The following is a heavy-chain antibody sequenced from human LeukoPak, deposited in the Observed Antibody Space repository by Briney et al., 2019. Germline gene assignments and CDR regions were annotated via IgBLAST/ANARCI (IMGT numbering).Heavy chain of an antibody. D-gene: IGHD6-13*01. CDR3: ARHLLRYSSSWGRAFDI. CDR1: GFTFSDHY. V-gene: IGHV3-72*01. J-gene: IGHJ3*02. CDR2: TRNKANSYTT. Sequence: GGSLRLSCAASGFTFSDHYMDWVRQAPGKGLEWVRRTRNKANSYTTEYAASVKGRFTISRDDSKNSLYLQMNSLKTEDTAVYYCARHLLRYSSSWGRAFDIWGQGTMVTVSS.